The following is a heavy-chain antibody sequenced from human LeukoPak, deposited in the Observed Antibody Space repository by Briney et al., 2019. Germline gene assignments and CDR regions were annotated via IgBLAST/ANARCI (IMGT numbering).Heavy chain of an antibody. CDR1: GFTFSSYA. Sequence: GGSLRLSCAASGFTFSSYAMSWVRQAPDKGLEWVSAISGSGTPTYSADSVKGRFTISRDNSKNTLYLQMNSLRAEDTAVYYCATSRPLAYCGGDCYFGWGQGTLVTVSS. CDR3: ATSRPLAYCGGDCYFG. V-gene: IGHV3-23*01. CDR2: ISGSGTPT. D-gene: IGHD2-21*02. J-gene: IGHJ4*02.